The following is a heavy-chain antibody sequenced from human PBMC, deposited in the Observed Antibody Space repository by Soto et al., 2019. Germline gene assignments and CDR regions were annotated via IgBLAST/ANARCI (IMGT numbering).Heavy chain of an antibody. Sequence: EVQLLESGGGLVRPGGSLTLSCAVSGFTFTNYGINWVRQAPGKGLEWVSSVSMSDYTYYSESVKGRFTISRDNARNSVSLQMDNLRAEDTAVYYCTREDSIIIPAVADFWGQGTLVTVSS. D-gene: IGHD6-19*01. CDR1: GFTFTNYG. V-gene: IGHV3-21*01. CDR3: TREDSIIIPAVADF. J-gene: IGHJ4*02. CDR2: VSMSDYT.